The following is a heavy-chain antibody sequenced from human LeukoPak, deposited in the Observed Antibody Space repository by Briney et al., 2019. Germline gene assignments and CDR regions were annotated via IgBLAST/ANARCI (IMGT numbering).Heavy chain of an antibody. CDR1: GFTFSSYS. CDR3: AIMVRGVAYAFDI. Sequence: PGGSLRLSCAASGFTFSSYSMNWVRQAPGKGLEWVSSISSSSSYIYYADSVKGRFTISRDNAKNSLYLQMNSLRAEDTAVYYCAIMVRGVAYAFDIWGQGTMVTVSS. J-gene: IGHJ3*02. V-gene: IGHV3-21*01. CDR2: ISSSSSYI. D-gene: IGHD3-10*01.